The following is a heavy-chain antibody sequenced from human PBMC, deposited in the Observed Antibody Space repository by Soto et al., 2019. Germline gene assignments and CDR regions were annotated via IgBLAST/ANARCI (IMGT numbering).Heavy chain of an antibody. J-gene: IGHJ5*02. D-gene: IGHD3-10*01. CDR3: ARVVRGVVTWFDP. V-gene: IGHV1-18*01. CDR2: IATYNNNK. CDR1: GDTFANFG. Sequence: HLVQSGPEVMRPGASITVSCKTSGDTFANFGLSWVRQAPGQGLEWMGWIATYNNNKNYAQKFQGRLTLTTDTSTSTAYMELESLGYDDTAVYYCARVVRGVVTWFDPWGQGTLVTVSS.